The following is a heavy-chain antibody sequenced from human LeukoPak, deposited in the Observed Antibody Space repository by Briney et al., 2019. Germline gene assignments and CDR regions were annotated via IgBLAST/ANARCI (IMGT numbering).Heavy chain of an antibody. CDR3: AKDILEEPAAMMEY. CDR2: ISWNSGSI. Sequence: GGSLRLSCAASGFTFDDYAMHWVRQAPGNGLEWVSGISWNSGSIGYADSVKGRFTISRDNAKNSLYLQMNSLRAEDTALYYCAKDILEEPAAMMEYWGQGTLVTVSS. CDR1: GFTFDDYA. J-gene: IGHJ4*02. D-gene: IGHD2-2*01. V-gene: IGHV3-9*01.